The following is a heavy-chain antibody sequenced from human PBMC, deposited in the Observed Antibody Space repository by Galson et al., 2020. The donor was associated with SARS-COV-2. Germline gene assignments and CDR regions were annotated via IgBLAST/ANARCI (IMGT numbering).Heavy chain of an antibody. CDR3: ARLNLGYYYDSSGYLSTELDY. D-gene: IGHD3-22*01. J-gene: IGHJ4*02. CDR2: INHSGST. V-gene: IGHV4-34*01. CDR1: GGSFSGYY. Sequence: SETLSLTCAVYGGSFSGYYWSWIRQPPGKGLEWIGEINHSGSTNYNPSLKSRVTISVDTSKNQFSLKLSSVTAADTAVYYCARLNLGYYYDSSGYLSTELDYWGQGTLVTVSS.